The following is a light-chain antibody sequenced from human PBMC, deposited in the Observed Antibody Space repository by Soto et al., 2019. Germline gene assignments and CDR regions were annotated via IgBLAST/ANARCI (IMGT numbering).Light chain of an antibody. V-gene: IGKV3-11*01. CDR2: GAS. J-gene: IGKJ2*01. CDR3: QQRGNWPRT. Sequence: EIVLTQSPATLSSSPGERATLSCRASQSVSSYLAWYQQKPGQAPRLLIYGASNRATDIPARFSGSGSGTDFTLTISSLESEDFAVYYCQQRGNWPRTFGQGTKLEIK. CDR1: QSVSSY.